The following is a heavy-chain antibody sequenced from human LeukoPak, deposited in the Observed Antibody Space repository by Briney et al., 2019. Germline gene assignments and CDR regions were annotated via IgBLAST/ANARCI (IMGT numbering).Heavy chain of an antibody. V-gene: IGHV4-31*03. J-gene: IGHJ4*02. CDR1: GGSISSGDYS. Sequence: PSQTLSLTCTVSGGSISSGDYSWNWVRQHPGKGLEWIGHIYFSGSTSYNPSLKSRVTISLDTSKNQFSLKLNSVTAADTAVYYCTRAETYWGQGTLVTVSS. CDR3: TRAETY. CDR2: IYFSGST.